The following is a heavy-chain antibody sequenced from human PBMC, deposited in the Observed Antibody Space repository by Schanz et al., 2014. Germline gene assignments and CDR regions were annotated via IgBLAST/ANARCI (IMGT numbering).Heavy chain of an antibody. CDR2: IGYDGSEK. CDR3: ARGPIPIQGVPMDF. Sequence: QVQLVESGGGVVQPGRSLRLSCATSGLNFDYYGMNWVRQAPGKGLEWVANIGYDGSEKYYVDSVKGRFTISRDNSKDTLYLQMSGLTPEDTAVYYCARGPIPIQGVPMDFWGLGTLVTVSS. D-gene: IGHD3-10*01. CDR1: GLNFDYYG. J-gene: IGHJ4*02. V-gene: IGHV3-33*01.